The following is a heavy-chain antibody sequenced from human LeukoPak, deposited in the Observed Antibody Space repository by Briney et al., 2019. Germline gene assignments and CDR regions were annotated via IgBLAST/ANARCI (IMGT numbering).Heavy chain of an antibody. CDR3: ARHILLWFGELSPNWFDP. D-gene: IGHD3-10*01. V-gene: IGHV4-59*08. J-gene: IGHJ5*02. Sequence: PSDTLPLPCPVSGGSISSYYWSWIRQPAGKGLAWIGYIYYSGSTNYNPSLKSRVTISVDTSKNQFSLKLSSVTAADTAVYYCARHILLWFGELSPNWFDPWGQGTLVSVSS. CDR1: GGSISSYY. CDR2: IYYSGST.